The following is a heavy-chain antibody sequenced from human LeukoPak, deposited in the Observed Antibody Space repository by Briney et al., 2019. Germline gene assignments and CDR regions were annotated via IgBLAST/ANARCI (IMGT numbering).Heavy chain of an antibody. CDR1: GFTFSNHA. J-gene: IGHJ3*02. Sequence: GGSLRLSCAASGFTFSNHAMAWVRQAPGRGLEWVSSIGRGSDWTLFADSVKGRFTISRDNAKNSLYLQMNSLRAEDTAVYYCARDHGNSIFGVVLGAFDIWGQGTMVTVSS. CDR3: ARDHGNSIFGVVLGAFDI. CDR2: IGRGSDWT. D-gene: IGHD3-3*01. V-gene: IGHV3-21*01.